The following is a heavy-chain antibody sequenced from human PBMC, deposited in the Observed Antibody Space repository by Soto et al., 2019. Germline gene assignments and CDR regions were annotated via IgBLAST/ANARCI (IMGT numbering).Heavy chain of an antibody. J-gene: IGHJ6*02. V-gene: IGHV3-30-3*01. D-gene: IGHD2-2*01. CDR3: AREVGFGEVNPVVPAVYGMDV. CDR1: GFTFSSYA. CDR2: ISYDGSNK. Sequence: GGSLRLSCAASGFTFSSYAMHWVRQAPGKGLEWVAVISYDGSNKYYADSVKGRFTISRDNSKNTLYLQMNSLRAEDTAVYYCAREVGFGEVNPVVPAVYGMDVWGQGTTVTVSS.